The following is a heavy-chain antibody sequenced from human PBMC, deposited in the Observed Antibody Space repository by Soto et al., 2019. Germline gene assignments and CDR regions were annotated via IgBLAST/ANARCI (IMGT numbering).Heavy chain of an antibody. CDR1: GGTFSSYA. Sequence: QVQLVQSGAEVKKPGSSVKVSCKASGGTFSSYAISWVRQAPGQGLEWMGGIIPIFGTANYAQKFQGRVTITADEXTXXAYMELSSLRSEDTAVYYCASPGNSSGWYEYAFDIWGQGTMVTVSS. D-gene: IGHD6-19*01. J-gene: IGHJ3*02. CDR2: IIPIFGTA. V-gene: IGHV1-69*12. CDR3: ASPGNSSGWYEYAFDI.